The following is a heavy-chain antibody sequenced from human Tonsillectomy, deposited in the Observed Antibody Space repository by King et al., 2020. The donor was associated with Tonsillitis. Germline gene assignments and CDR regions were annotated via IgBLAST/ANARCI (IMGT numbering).Heavy chain of an antibody. CDR3: ACNVGYSQGH. Sequence: QMQLQESGPGLVRPSGTLSLSCAVSGGSFCSSNWWSWVRQSPGKGLEWIAEIYTAGMTHSNYNPSLQSRVTISIDNSRTHFSLTLTSVTAADTAIYYCACNVGYSQGHWGQGTLVTVS. V-gene: IGHV4-4*02. J-gene: IGHJ1*01. D-gene: IGHD2-15*01. CDR2: IYTAGMTHS. CDR1: GGSFCSSNW.